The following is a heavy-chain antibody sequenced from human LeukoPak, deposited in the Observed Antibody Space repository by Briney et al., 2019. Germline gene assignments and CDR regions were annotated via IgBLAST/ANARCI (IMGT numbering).Heavy chain of an antibody. D-gene: IGHD6-13*01. V-gene: IGHV4-30-2*01. CDR1: GGSISSGGYS. CDR2: IYHSGST. CDR3: ARAEQLVGVYFDY. Sequence: SQTLSLTCAVSGGSISSGGYSWSWIRQPPGKGLEWIGYIYHSGSTYYNPSLKSRVTISVDRSKNQFSLKLSSVTAADTAVYYCARAEQLVGVYFDYWGQGTLVTVSS. J-gene: IGHJ4*02.